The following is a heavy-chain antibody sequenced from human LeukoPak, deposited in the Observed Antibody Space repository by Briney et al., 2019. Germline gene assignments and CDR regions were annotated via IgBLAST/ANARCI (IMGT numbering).Heavy chain of an antibody. D-gene: IGHD5-12*01. Sequence: SETVSLTCNVSGGSISSGSYYWSWIRQPAGKGLEWIGRIHTSGSTTYNPSLKSRVAISVDTSKNQFSLKLTSVTAADTAVYYCARGGGYSGYAFDYWGQGTLVTVSS. CDR3: ARGGGYSGYAFDY. V-gene: IGHV4-61*02. J-gene: IGHJ4*02. CDR1: GGSISSGSYY. CDR2: IHTSGST.